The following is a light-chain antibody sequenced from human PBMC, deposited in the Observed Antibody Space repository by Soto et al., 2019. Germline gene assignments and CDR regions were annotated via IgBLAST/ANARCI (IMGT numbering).Light chain of an antibody. CDR2: GAS. J-gene: IGKJ2*01. CDR1: QNIGNS. CDR3: QFLGA. V-gene: IGKV3-15*01. Sequence: EMDMTQSPATLSVSPGEGATLSCRAAQNIGNSLGWYQQRPGQAPRLLIYGASIRATGIPARFSGSGSGTEFTLPISSLQPEDSGTYYCQFLGAFGQGTKLEIK.